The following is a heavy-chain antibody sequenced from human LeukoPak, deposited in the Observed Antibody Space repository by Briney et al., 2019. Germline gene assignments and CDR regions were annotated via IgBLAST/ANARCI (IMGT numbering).Heavy chain of an antibody. J-gene: IGHJ4*02. V-gene: IGHV3-7*04. CDR1: GFTFSSYW. CDR3: ARAGYSSSWYSYYYDSSGYYYFDY. Sequence: GGSLRLSCAASGFTFSSYWMSWVRQAPGKGLEWVANIKQDGSEKYYVDSVKGRFTISRDNAKNSLYLQMNSLRAEDTAVYYCARAGYSSSWYSYYYDSSGYYYFDYWGQGTLVTVSS. CDR2: IKQDGSEK. D-gene: IGHD3-22*01.